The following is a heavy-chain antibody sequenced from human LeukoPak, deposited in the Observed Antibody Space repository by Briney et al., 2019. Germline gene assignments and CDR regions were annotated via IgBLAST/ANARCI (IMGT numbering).Heavy chain of an antibody. CDR2: ISGSGGST. CDR1: GFTFSSSA. D-gene: IGHD3-16*01. Sequence: GGSLRLSCAASGFTFSSSAMSWVRQGRGKGLEWVWAISGSGGSTYYADSVKGRFTISRDNSKNTLYLQMNSLRVEDTAVYCCAKGAGPWFTFGGGKIDNWGKETLVTASS. V-gene: IGHV3-23*01. J-gene: IGHJ4*02. CDR3: AKGAGPWFTFGGGKIDN.